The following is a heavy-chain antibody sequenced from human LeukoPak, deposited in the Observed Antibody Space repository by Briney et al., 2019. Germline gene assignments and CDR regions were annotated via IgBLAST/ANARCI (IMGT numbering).Heavy chain of an antibody. V-gene: IGHV4-59*01. J-gene: IGHJ4*02. CDR3: ARGPPDSQWLVWYYFDY. CDR2: IYYSGST. Sequence: PSGTLSLTCAVSGGSISNYYWGWIRQPPGKGLEWIGYIYYSGSTKYNSALKGRVTISVDTSKNQFSLFLSSVTAADTAVYYCARGPPDSQWLVWYYFDYWGQGTLVTVSS. CDR1: GGSISNYY. D-gene: IGHD6-19*01.